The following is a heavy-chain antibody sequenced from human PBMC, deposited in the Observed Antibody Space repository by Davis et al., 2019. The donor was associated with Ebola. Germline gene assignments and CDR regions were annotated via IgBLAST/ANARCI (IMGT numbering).Heavy chain of an antibody. CDR1: GFTFSTYS. CDR3: ARQVLVWIGDFRPDDAFDV. Sequence: PGGSLRLSCAASGFTFSTYSMSWVRQAPGKGLEWVSSISSDSDYIYYADSAKGRFTISRDNAKNSLYLQMNSLRAEDTAVYYCARQVLVWIGDFRPDDAFDVWGRGTMVTVSS. CDR2: ISSDSDYI. D-gene: IGHD6-6*01. J-gene: IGHJ3*01. V-gene: IGHV3-21*01.